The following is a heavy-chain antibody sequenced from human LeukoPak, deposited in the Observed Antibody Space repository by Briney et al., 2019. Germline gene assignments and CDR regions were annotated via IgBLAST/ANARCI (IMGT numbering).Heavy chain of an antibody. CDR1: GGTFSSYT. D-gene: IGHD5-12*01. J-gene: IGHJ6*02. V-gene: IGHV1-69*04. CDR3: ARDLRCSGYDRDYYGMDV. Sequence: SVKVSCKASGGTFSSYTISWVRQAPGQGLEWMGRIIPILGIANYAQKFQGRVTITADKSTSTAYTELSSLRSEDTAVYYCARDLRCSGYDRDYYGMDVWGQGTTVTVSS. CDR2: IIPILGIA.